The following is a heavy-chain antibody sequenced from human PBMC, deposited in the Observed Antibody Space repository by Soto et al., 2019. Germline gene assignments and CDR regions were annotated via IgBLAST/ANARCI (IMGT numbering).Heavy chain of an antibody. CDR1: GFTFSSYG. CDR3: AKALPRYRYSGSYFSGAFDI. J-gene: IGHJ3*02. D-gene: IGHD1-26*01. CDR2: ISYDGSNK. V-gene: IGHV3-30*18. Sequence: PVGSLRLSCAASGFTFSSYGMHWVRQAPGKGLEWVAVISYDGSNKYYADSVKGRFTISRDNSKNTLYLQMNSLRAEDTAVYYCAKALPRYRYSGSYFSGAFDIWGQGTMVTVSS.